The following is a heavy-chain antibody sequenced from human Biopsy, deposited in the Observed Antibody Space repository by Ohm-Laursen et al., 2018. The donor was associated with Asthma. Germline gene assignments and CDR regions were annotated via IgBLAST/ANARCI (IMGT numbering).Heavy chain of an antibody. CDR2: IYSGGTS. D-gene: IGHD3-22*01. Sequence: LSLTCAASGFAVSRDHMFWVRQAPGKGLEWVSVIYSGGTSHTADSVRGRFTISRDYSKNTLYLQMHSLRAEDTAVYYCARGDSSNWSHYYFDYWGQGTPVTVSS. CDR1: GFAVSRDH. CDR3: ARGDSSNWSHYYFDY. J-gene: IGHJ4*02. V-gene: IGHV3-53*01.